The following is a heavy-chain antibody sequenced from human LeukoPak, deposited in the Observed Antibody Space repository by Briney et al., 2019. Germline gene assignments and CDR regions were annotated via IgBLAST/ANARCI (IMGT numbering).Heavy chain of an antibody. CDR1: GFTFSDYY. J-gene: IGHJ4*02. CDR2: ISSSGSTI. D-gene: IGHD3-10*01. CDR3: ARYLWFGELFDY. Sequence: GSLRLSCAASGFTFSDYYMSWIRQAPGKGLEWVSYISSSGSTIYYADSVKGRFTISRDNAKNSLYLQMNSLRAEDTAVYYCARYLWFGELFDYWGQGTLVTVSS. V-gene: IGHV3-11*01.